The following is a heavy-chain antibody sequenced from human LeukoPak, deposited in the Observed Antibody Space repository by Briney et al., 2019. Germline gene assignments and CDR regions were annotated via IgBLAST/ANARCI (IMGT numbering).Heavy chain of an antibody. Sequence: GRSLRLSCAPSGFTFSSYGMHWVRQAPAKGLEWVAVIWYDGSNKYYADSVKGRFTISRDNSKNTLYLQMNSLRAEDTAVYYCAVAYSFDYWGQGTLVTVSS. CDR2: IWYDGSNK. CDR1: GFTFSSYG. V-gene: IGHV3-33*01. CDR3: AVAYSFDY. D-gene: IGHD2-15*01. J-gene: IGHJ4*02.